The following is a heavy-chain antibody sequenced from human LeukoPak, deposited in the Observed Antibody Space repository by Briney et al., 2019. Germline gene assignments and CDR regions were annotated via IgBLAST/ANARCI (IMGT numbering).Heavy chain of an antibody. CDR1: GYTFTNYY. J-gene: IGHJ4*02. CDR2: IIPSGGGT. Sequence: ASVKVSCKASGYTFTNYYMHWVRQAPGHALEWMGIIIPSGGGTSYAQKFQGRVTMTRDTSTSTVYMELSSLRSEDTAVYYCARDATGNFDYWGQGTLVTVSS. CDR3: ARDATGNFDY. V-gene: IGHV1-46*01. D-gene: IGHD1-1*01.